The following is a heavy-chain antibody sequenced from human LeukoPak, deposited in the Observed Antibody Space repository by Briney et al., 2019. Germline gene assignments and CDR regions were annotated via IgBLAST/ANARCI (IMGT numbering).Heavy chain of an antibody. CDR1: GFTFSSYW. CDR3: ATSRYYYDSSGFLVDY. Sequence: GGSLRLSCAASGFTFSSYWMSWVRQAPGKGLKWVSAISGRGGSGRSTYYADSVKGRFTISRDDSKNTLYLEMSSLRAEDTAIYYCATSRYYYDSSGFLVDYWGQGTLVTVSS. D-gene: IGHD3-22*01. V-gene: IGHV3-23*01. J-gene: IGHJ4*02. CDR2: ISGRGGSGRST.